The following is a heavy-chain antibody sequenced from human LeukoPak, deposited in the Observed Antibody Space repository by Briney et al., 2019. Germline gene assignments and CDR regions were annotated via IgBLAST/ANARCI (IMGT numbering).Heavy chain of an antibody. V-gene: IGHV3-23*01. D-gene: IGHD2-2*02. CDR3: AKVLRLIVVVPAAIFFDY. J-gene: IGHJ4*02. CDR1: GFTFSSCA. CDR2: ISGSGGST. Sequence: GGSLRLSCAASGFTFSSCAMSWVRQAPGKGLEWVSAISGSGGSTYYADSVKGRFTISRDNSKNTLYLQMNSLRAEDTAVYYCAKVLRLIVVVPAAIFFDYWGQGTLATVSS.